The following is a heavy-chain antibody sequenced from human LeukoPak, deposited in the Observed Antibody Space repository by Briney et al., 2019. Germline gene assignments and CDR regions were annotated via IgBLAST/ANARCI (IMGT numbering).Heavy chain of an antibody. CDR1: GFTFSSYS. D-gene: IGHD3-16*02. V-gene: IGHV4-34*01. Sequence: GSLRLSCAASGFTFSSYSMNWIRQPPGKGLEWIGEINHSGSTNYNPSLKSRVTISVDTSKNQFSLKLSSVTAADTAVYYCARGRHDYVWGSYRSNWFDPWGQGTLVTVSS. CDR3: ARGRHDYVWGSYRSNWFDP. J-gene: IGHJ5*02. CDR2: INHSGST.